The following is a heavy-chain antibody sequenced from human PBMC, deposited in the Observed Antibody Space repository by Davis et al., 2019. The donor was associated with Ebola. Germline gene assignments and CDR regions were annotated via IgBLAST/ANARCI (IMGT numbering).Heavy chain of an antibody. D-gene: IGHD4-17*01. CDR2: ISSNGGST. CDR1: GFTFSSYA. Sequence: GESLKISCSASGFTFSSYAMHWVRQAPGKGLEYVSAISSNGGSTYYADSVKGRFTISRDNSKNTLYLQMNSLRAEDTAVYYCAKSVTVTTMGYFDYWGQGTLVTVSS. V-gene: IGHV3-64*04. CDR3: AKSVTVTTMGYFDY. J-gene: IGHJ4*02.